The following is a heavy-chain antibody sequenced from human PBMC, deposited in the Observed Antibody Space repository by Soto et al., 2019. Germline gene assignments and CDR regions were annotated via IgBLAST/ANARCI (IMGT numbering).Heavy chain of an antibody. CDR3: VKEGLAADFDS. J-gene: IGHJ4*02. CDR2: IRGDGSMT. V-gene: IGHV3-74*01. CDR1: GFTFSSYA. D-gene: IGHD6-13*01. Sequence: GGSLRLSCAASGFTFSSYAMSWVRQAPGKGLVWVSRIRGDGSMTNYADSVKGRFTISRDNAKNTLHVQMNSLRAEDTAVYYCVKEGLAADFDSWGQGTLVTVSS.